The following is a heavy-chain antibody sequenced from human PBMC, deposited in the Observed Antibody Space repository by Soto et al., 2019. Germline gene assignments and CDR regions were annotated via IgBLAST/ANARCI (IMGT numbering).Heavy chain of an antibody. CDR3: ARHPERIAQIGWFDP. D-gene: IGHD6-13*01. V-gene: IGHV3-20*04. Sequence: PGGSLRLSCEAFGFPFDDYGMSWVRQAPGKGLEWVSGVNRAGGSTGYADSVKGRFTISRDNAKNSLYLQMNSLRAEDTAVYYCARHPERIAQIGWFDPWGQGTLVTVSS. CDR2: VNRAGGST. CDR1: GFPFDDYG. J-gene: IGHJ5*02.